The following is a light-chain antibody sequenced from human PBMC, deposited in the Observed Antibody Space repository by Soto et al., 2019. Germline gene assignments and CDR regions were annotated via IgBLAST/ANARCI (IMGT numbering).Light chain of an antibody. J-gene: IGKJ5*01. V-gene: IGKV3-20*01. CDR2: GAS. CDR1: QSVSSY. CDR3: QVSASLLIT. Sequence: IVLAQTHTTLSLSPGERATLSCRASQSVSSYLAWYQQKPGQAPRLLIYGASNRATGIPDRFSGSGSGTDFTLTIGILEPEDFAVYYCQVSASLLITFAEGTRLEI.